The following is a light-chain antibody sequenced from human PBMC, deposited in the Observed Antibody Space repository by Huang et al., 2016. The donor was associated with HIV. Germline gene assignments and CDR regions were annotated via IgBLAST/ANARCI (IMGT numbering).Light chain of an antibody. Sequence: DIQMTQSPSSLSASVEDRVRITCRASQNINSHLNWYQHKTGKAPKLLIYAASSLKSGVPSKFSGNGSGTDFTSTISSLQTGDFGTYYCQQSFSSPITFGPGTRLHIK. CDR2: AAS. CDR1: QNINSH. J-gene: IGKJ3*01. CDR3: QQSFSSPIT. V-gene: IGKV1-39*01.